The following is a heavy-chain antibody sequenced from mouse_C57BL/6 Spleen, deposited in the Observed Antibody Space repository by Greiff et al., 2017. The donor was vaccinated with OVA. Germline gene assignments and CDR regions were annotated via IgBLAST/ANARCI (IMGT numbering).Heavy chain of an antibody. CDR1: GFKNKDYY. J-gene: IGHJ2*01. Sequence: GQVQQAGAEVVKPGASGQLVCKGSGFKNKDYYMHRVRQSTGQGREWIGRIEPEDVKTKSSPKFQGKATITADTSSNTAYLQLSSLTSEDTAVYYCARDSNWDYFDYWGQGTTLTVSS. CDR3: ARDSNWDYFDY. V-gene: IGHV14-2*01. CDR2: IEPEDVKT. D-gene: IGHD2-5*01.